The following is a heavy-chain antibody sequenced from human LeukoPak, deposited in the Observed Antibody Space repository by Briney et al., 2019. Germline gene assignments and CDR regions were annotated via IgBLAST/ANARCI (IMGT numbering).Heavy chain of an antibody. CDR3: ARDSRDPGYYYGMDV. CDR1: GFTVSSNY. CDR2: IYSGGST. V-gene: IGHV3-66*01. J-gene: IGHJ6*02. Sequence: GGSLRLSCAASGFTVSSNYMSWVRQAPGKGLEWVSVIYSGGSTYYADSVKGRFTISRDNSKNTLYLQMNSLRAEDTAVYYCARDSRDPGYYYGMDVWGQGTTVTVSS. D-gene: IGHD1-14*01.